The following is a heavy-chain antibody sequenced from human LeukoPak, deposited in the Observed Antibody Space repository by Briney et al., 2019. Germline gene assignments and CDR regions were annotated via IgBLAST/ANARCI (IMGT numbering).Heavy chain of an antibody. D-gene: IGHD3-10*01. CDR3: ARDLRSWFGELLSTFDY. CDR1: GFTFSSYW. J-gene: IGHJ4*02. V-gene: IGHV3-7*01. Sequence: GGSLRLSCAASGFTFSSYWMSWVRQAPGKGLEWVANIKQDGSEKYYVDSVKGRFTISRDNAKNSLYLQMNSLRAEDTAVYHCARDLRSWFGELLSTFDYWGQGTLVTVSS. CDR2: IKQDGSEK.